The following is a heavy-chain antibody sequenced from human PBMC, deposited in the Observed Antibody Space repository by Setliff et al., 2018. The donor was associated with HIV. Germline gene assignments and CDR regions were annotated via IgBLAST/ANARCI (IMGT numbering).Heavy chain of an antibody. CDR3: AREIGDYYDSSGYYPPTDYYYGMDV. V-gene: IGHV1-18*01. D-gene: IGHD3-22*01. CDR2: INTHSGYT. Sequence: ASVKVSCKASGYTFNNYGISWVRQAPGQGLEWMGWINTHSGYTNYAQNVQGRVTVTVDTSTSTAYMELRSLRSDDTAVYYCAREIGDYYDSSGYYPPTDYYYGMDVWGQGTTVTVSS. CDR1: GYTFNNYG. J-gene: IGHJ6*02.